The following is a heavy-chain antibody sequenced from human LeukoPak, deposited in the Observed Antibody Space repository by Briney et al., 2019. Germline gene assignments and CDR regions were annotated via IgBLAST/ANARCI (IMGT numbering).Heavy chain of an antibody. CDR1: GGTFSSYA. CDR2: IIPIFGTA. V-gene: IGHV1-69*13. CDR3: ARDSTSFNDAFDI. Sequence: SVKVSCKASGGTFSSYAISWVRQAPGQGLKWMGGIIPIFGTANYAQKFQGRVTITADESTSTAYMELSSLRSEDTAVYYCARDSTSFNDAFDIWGQGTMVTVSS. D-gene: IGHD2-2*01. J-gene: IGHJ3*02.